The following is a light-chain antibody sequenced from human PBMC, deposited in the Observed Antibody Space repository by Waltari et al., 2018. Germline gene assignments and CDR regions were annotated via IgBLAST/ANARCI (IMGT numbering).Light chain of an antibody. CDR1: QSVSSN. CDR3: QESNHWPPVWM. CDR2: AAS. V-gene: IGKV3-15*01. Sequence: EIVLTQSPATLSVSPGERVTLSCRASQSVSSNLAWYQQKPGQAPRLIIYAASNRATGIPARFSGSGSGTEFTLTISSLQSEDFAVYYCQESNHWPPVWMFGQGTNVEIK. J-gene: IGKJ1*01.